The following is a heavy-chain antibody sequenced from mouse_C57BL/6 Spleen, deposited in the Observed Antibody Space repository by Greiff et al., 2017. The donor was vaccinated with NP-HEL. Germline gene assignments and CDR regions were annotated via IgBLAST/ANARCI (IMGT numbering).Heavy chain of an antibody. CDR1: GYTFTSYW. D-gene: IGHD2-5*01. CDR2: INPSSGYT. V-gene: IGHV1-7*01. J-gene: IGHJ4*01. CDR3: ARWDPYYSNYEAYAMDY. Sequence: VQLQQSGAELAKPGASVKLSCKASGYTFTSYWMHWVKQRPGQGLEWIGYINPSSGYTKYNQKFKDKATLTADKSSSTAYMQLSSLTYEDSAVYYCARWDPYYSNYEAYAMDYWGQGTSVTVSS.